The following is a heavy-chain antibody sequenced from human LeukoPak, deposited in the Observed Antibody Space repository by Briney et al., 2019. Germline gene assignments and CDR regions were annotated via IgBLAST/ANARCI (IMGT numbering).Heavy chain of an antibody. D-gene: IGHD1-26*01. CDR3: ASHIGSSGSYPTYYFDY. CDR1: GGTFSSYA. J-gene: IGHJ4*02. Sequence: SVKVSCKASGGTFSSYAISWVRQASGQGLEWMGGIIPIFGTANYALKFQGRVTITADESTSTAYMELSSLRSEDTAVYYCASHIGSSGSYPTYYFDYWGQGTLVTVSS. V-gene: IGHV1-69*13. CDR2: IIPIFGTA.